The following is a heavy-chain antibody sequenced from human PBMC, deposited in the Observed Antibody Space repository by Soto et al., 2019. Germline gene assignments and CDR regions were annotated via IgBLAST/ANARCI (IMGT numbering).Heavy chain of an antibody. CDR2: ISAYNGNT. V-gene: IGHV1-18*01. Sequence: GASVKVSCKASGYTFTSYGISCVRQAPGQGLEWMGWISAYNGNTNYAQKLQGRVTMTTDTSTSTAYMELRSLRSDDTAVYYCARDRQDIVVVVAAGNWFHPWGQGTLVNVSS. CDR1: GYTFTSYG. CDR3: ARDRQDIVVVVAAGNWFHP. D-gene: IGHD2-15*01. J-gene: IGHJ5*02.